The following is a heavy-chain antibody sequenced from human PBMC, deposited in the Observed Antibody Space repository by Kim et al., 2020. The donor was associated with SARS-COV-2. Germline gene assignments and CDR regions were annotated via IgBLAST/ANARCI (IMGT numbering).Heavy chain of an antibody. D-gene: IGHD3-9*01. CDR2: ISSSSSYI. Sequence: GGSLRLSCAASGFTFSSYSMNWVRQAPGKGLEWVSSISSSSSYIYYADSLKGRFTISRDNAKNSLYLQMNSLRAEDTAVYYCARAANDYDILTGYLYYGMDVWGQGTTVTVSS. J-gene: IGHJ6*02. CDR1: GFTFSSYS. CDR3: ARAANDYDILTGYLYYGMDV. V-gene: IGHV3-21*01.